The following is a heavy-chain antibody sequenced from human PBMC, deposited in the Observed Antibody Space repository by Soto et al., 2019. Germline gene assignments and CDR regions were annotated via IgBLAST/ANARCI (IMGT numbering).Heavy chain of an antibody. CDR3: ARQGLYYYDSSGYREDFDY. Sequence: SETLSLTCAVYGGSFSCYYWSWIRQAPGKGLEWIGEINHSGSTNYNPSLKSRVTISVDTSKNQFSLKLSSVTAADTAVYYCARQGLYYYDSSGYREDFDYWGQGTLVTVSS. V-gene: IGHV4-34*01. CDR1: GGSFSCYY. D-gene: IGHD3-22*01. CDR2: INHSGST. J-gene: IGHJ4*02.